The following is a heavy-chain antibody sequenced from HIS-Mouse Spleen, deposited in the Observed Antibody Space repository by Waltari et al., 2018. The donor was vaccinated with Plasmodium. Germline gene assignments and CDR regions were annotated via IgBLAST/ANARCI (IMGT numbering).Heavy chain of an antibody. Sequence: QVQLVQSGAEVKKPGASVKVSCKASGYTFTGYYMHWVRQAPGQRLEWMGWINPNRGGTNHAQKFQGRVTMTRDTSISTAYMELSRLRSDYTAVYYCARDLAAAGHFDYWGQGTLVTVSS. CDR2: INPNRGGT. CDR1: GYTFTGYY. CDR3: ARDLAAAGHFDY. J-gene: IGHJ4*02. D-gene: IGHD6-13*01. V-gene: IGHV1-2*02.